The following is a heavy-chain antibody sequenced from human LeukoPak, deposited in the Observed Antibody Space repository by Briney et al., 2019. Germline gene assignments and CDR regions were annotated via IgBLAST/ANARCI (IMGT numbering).Heavy chain of an antibody. D-gene: IGHD6-19*01. CDR3: ASLPVAGTDNFDY. V-gene: IGHV3-21*01. CDR2: ISSSSSYI. Sequence: PGGSLRLSCAASGFTFSSYSMNWVRQAPGKGLEWVSSISSSSSYIYYADSVKGRFTISRDNAKNSLYLQMNSLRAEDTAVYYCASLPVAGTDNFDYWGQGTLVTVSS. J-gene: IGHJ4*02. CDR1: GFTFSSYS.